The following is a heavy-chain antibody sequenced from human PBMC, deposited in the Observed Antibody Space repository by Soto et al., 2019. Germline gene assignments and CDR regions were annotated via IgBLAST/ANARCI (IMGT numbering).Heavy chain of an antibody. J-gene: IGHJ6*02. D-gene: IGHD6-6*01. CDR1: GGTFSSYA. V-gene: IGHV1-69*13. CDR2: IIPIFGTA. CDR3: ARDTGAARPYYYYGMDV. Sequence: ASVKVSCKASGGTFSSYAISWVRQAPGQGLEWMGGIIPIFGTANYAQKFQGRVTITADESTSTAYMELSSLRSEDTAVYYCARDTGAARPYYYYGMDVWGQGTTVTVSS.